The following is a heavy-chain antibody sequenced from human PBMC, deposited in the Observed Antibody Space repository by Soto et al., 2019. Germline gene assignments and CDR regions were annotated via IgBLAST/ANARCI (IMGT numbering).Heavy chain of an antibody. D-gene: IGHD3-10*01. CDR3: ARSGTLRYGEVYFDY. V-gene: IGHV3-48*03. J-gene: IGHJ4*02. Sequence: EVQLVESGGGLVQPGGSLRLSCEVSGFTFSSYQLNWVRQAPVRGLGWLSDIVSRGGGIHYAESVKGGFTISRDNAKNSLYVEMNSLRAEDTAVYYCARSGTLRYGEVYFDYWGQGTLVTVSS. CDR1: GFTFSSYQ. CDR2: IVSRGGGI.